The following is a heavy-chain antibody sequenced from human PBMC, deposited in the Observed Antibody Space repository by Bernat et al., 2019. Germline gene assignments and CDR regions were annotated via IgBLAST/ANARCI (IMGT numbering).Heavy chain of an antibody. J-gene: IGHJ3*02. CDR3: ARAARAGDFWSGYYTGGAFDI. CDR2: ISYDGSNK. D-gene: IGHD3-3*01. V-gene: IGHV3-30*01. Sequence: VQLVESGGGLVKPGGSLRLSCAASGFTFSNAWMSWVRQAPGKGLEWVAVISYDGSNKYYADSVKGRFTISRDNSKNTLYLQMNSLRAEDTAVYYCARAARAGDFWSGYYTGGAFDIWGQGTMVTVSS. CDR1: GFTFSNAW.